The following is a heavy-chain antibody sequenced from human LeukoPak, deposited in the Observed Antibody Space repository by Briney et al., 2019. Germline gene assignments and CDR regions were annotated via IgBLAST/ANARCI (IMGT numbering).Heavy chain of an antibody. Sequence: ASVKVSCKASGYTFTGYYMHWVRQAPGQGLEWMGWINSNSGRTEYAQKFQGRVTLTTDTATSTSYMELRSLTSDDTAVYYCARKGSPVAGKRNWFDPWGQGTLVIVSS. D-gene: IGHD6-19*01. CDR3: ARKGSPVAGKRNWFDP. J-gene: IGHJ5*02. V-gene: IGHV1-2*02. CDR2: INSNSGRT. CDR1: GYTFTGYY.